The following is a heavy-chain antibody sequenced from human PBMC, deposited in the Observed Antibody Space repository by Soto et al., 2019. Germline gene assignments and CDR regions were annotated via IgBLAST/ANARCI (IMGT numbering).Heavy chain of an antibody. Sequence: QITLKESGPTLVKPTQTLTLTCTFSGFSLSTNGVGVGWVRQPPGKTLEWLALIYWDDDKRYSPSLKSRLTLTQEPSKNQVVLKMTHMDPVDIAIYYCAPTVSRYLLYSWGKGILVTVSS. J-gene: IGHJ4*02. D-gene: IGHD1-26*01. CDR3: APTVSRYLLYS. CDR2: IYWDDDK. V-gene: IGHV2-5*02. CDR1: GFSLSTNGVG.